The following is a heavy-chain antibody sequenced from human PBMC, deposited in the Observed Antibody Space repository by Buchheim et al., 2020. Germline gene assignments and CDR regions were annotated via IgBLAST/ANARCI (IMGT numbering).Heavy chain of an antibody. CDR3: ASGPIAGRDY. Sequence: EVHLVESGGDLVQPGGSLRLSCAASRFTFSGYDMNWVRQAPGKGLEWVSYISTSSSTIYYADSVKGRFTISRDNAKNSLYLQMNSLRDEDTAVYYCASGPIAGRDYWGQGTL. CDR1: RFTFSGYD. CDR2: ISTSSSTI. V-gene: IGHV3-48*02. D-gene: IGHD6-13*01. J-gene: IGHJ4*02.